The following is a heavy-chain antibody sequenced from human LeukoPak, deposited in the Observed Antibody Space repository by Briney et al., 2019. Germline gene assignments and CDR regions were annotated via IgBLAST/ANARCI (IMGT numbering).Heavy chain of an antibody. J-gene: IGHJ4*02. CDR3: ARGDSAYHDSSGSCIGY. D-gene: IGHD3-22*01. CDR1: GYTFTSYW. V-gene: IGHV5-51*01. CDR2: IYPGDSDT. Sequence: GESLKISCEGSGYTFTSYWIGWVRQMPGKGLESMGLIYPGDSDTRYSPSFQGQVTISADKSISTAYLQWSSLKASDTAIYYCARGDSAYHDSSGSCIGYWGQGTLVTVSS.